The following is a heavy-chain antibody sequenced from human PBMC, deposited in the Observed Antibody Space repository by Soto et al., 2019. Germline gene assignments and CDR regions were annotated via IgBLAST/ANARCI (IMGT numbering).Heavy chain of an antibody. Sequence: GGSLRLSCAASGFTFSDYAMSWLRQPPGKGLEWVSAISGSVDRTYYADSVKGRFTISRDNSKNTLSLQMNSLRAEDSAVYYCVKERSGHSYADSWGQGTLVTVSS. J-gene: IGHJ4*02. CDR1: GFTFSDYA. D-gene: IGHD5-18*01. CDR3: VKERSGHSYADS. CDR2: ISGSVDRT. V-gene: IGHV3-23*01.